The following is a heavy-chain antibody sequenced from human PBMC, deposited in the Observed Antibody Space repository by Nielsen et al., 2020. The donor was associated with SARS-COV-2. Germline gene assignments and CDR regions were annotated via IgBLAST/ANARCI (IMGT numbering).Heavy chain of an antibody. CDR3: AKGSRLAPTRWHYFDY. CDR2: ISGSGGST. V-gene: IGHV3-23*01. D-gene: IGHD2-2*01. CDR1: GFTFSSYA. J-gene: IGHJ4*02. Sequence: GGSLRLSCAASGFTFSSYAMSWVRQAPGKGLEWVSAISGSGGSTYYADSVKGRFTISRDNSKNTLYLQMNSLRAEDTAVYYCAKGSRLAPTRWHYFDYWGQGTLVTVSS.